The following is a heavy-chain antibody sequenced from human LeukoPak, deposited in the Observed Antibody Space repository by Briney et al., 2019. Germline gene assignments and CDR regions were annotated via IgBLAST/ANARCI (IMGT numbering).Heavy chain of an antibody. CDR2: IIPLFGTT. J-gene: IGHJ5*02. D-gene: IGHD2-15*01. CDR1: GGTFSSYA. V-gene: IGHV1-69*05. CDR3: AREGGLHCSGGSRYDKDRDLNWFDP. Sequence: SVKVSCKASGGTFSSYAISWVRQAPGQGLEWMGGIIPLFGTTNYAQNFQARFTITTDESTSTAYMELSGLRSEDTAVYYCAREGGLHCSGGSRYDKDRDLNWFDPWGQGALVSVSS.